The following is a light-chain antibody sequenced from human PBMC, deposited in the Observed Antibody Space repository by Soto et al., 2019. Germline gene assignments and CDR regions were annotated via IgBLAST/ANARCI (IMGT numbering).Light chain of an antibody. Sequence: DIQMTQSPSTLSASVGDRVTITCRPSQSISDWLAWYQQKPGKAPKLLIYKASNLQSGVPSRFSGSGSGTEFTLTISSLQPDDFATYYCQQYNSDSTTFGQGTKVDIK. CDR1: QSISDW. V-gene: IGKV1-5*03. CDR3: QQYNSDSTT. J-gene: IGKJ1*01. CDR2: KAS.